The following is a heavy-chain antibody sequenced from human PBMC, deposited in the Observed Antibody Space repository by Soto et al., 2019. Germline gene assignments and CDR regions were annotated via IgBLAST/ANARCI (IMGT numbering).Heavy chain of an antibody. D-gene: IGHD3-22*01. V-gene: IGHV3-15*01. CDR2: IKSKTFGGTT. J-gene: IGHJ4*02. CDR3: TTYRTTMIVVVHDF. CDR1: GFTFSNAR. Sequence: EVQLVESGGGLVKPGGALRLSCAASGFTFSNARMSWVRQAPGKGLEWGGLIKSKTFGGTTDYAAPVRGRFTISRDDSKNTLYLQMNSLKTEDTAVYYCTTYRTTMIVVVHDFWGQGTLVTVSS.